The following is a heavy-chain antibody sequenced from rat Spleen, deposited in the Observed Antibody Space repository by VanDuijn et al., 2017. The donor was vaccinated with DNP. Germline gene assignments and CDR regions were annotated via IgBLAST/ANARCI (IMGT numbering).Heavy chain of an antibody. CDR1: GFTFSDYA. V-gene: IGHV5-17*01. CDR3: ASRDY. J-gene: IGHJ2*01. Sequence: EVQLVESGGGLVQPGRSLKLSCAASGFTFSDYAMAWVRQAPKKGLEWVATISYDGSRTYYGDSVKGRFTISRDNAENTVYLQMNSLRSEDTATYYCASRDYWGQGVMVTVSS. CDR2: ISYDGSRT.